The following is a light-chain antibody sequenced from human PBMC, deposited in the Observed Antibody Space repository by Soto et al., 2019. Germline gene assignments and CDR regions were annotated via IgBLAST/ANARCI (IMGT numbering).Light chain of an antibody. V-gene: IGKV3D-15*01. CDR1: QSVSSN. J-gene: IGKJ2*01. CDR3: QQYNNWPRYT. Sequence: EIVMTQSPATLSVSPGERATLSCRASQSVSSNLAWYQQKPGQAPRLLIYGASTRATGIPARFSGSGSGTEFTLTISSLQSEDFAVYYWQQYNNWPRYTFGQGTKVDIK. CDR2: GAS.